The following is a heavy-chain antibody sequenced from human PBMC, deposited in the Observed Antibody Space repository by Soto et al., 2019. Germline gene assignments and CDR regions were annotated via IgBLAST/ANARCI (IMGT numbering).Heavy chain of an antibody. V-gene: IGHV1-8*01. CDR3: ARALYYDYIWGSYRVFDY. D-gene: IGHD3-16*02. CDR2: MNPNSGNT. Sequence: ASVKVSCKASGYTFTSYDINWVRQATGQGLEWMGWMNPNSGNTGYAQKFQGRVTMTRNTSISTAYMELSSLRSEDTAVYYCARALYYDYIWGSYRVFDYWGQGTLVTVSS. J-gene: IGHJ4*02. CDR1: GYTFTSYD.